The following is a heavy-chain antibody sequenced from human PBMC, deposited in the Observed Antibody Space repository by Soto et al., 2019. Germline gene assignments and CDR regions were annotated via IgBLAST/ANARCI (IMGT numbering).Heavy chain of an antibody. CDR2: ISSSGSSI. CDR3: ARAQYMDV. CDR1: GFTFSSYT. V-gene: IGHV3-48*01. Sequence: GGSLRLSCAASGFTFSSYTMNWARQAPGKGLEWLSYISSSGSSIYYAESVKGRFSIPRDNAKNSLYLQMDSLRGEDTAVYYCARAQYMDVWGRGTTVTVSS. J-gene: IGHJ6*03.